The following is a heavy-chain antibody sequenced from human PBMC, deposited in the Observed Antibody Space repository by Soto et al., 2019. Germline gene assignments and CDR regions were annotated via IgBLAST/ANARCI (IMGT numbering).Heavy chain of an antibody. V-gene: IGHV3-23*01. CDR3: AKGNYGDYGGFDP. J-gene: IGHJ5*02. CDR1: GFSFRTFA. D-gene: IGHD4-17*01. Sequence: EVQVLESGGDFIQPGGSLRLSCAASGFSFRTFAMTWVRQAPGKGLEWVSTIISTGISTYYADSVKGRFTISRANSKNTLYLQINSLRAEDSAVYYCAKGNYGDYGGFDPWGQGTLVTVSS. CDR2: IISTGIST.